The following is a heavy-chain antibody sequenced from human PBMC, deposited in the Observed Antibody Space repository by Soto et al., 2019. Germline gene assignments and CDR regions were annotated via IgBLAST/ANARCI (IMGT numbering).Heavy chain of an antibody. Sequence: SETLSLTCTVSGGSISSSSYYWGWIRQPPGKGLEWIGSIYYSGSTYYNPSLKSRVTISVDTSKNQFSLKLSSVTAADTAVYYCARIKAPPTANAFDIWGQGTIVTVSS. V-gene: IGHV4-39*01. CDR2: IYYSGST. CDR1: GGSISSSSYY. J-gene: IGHJ3*02. CDR3: ARIKAPPTANAFDI. D-gene: IGHD1-26*01.